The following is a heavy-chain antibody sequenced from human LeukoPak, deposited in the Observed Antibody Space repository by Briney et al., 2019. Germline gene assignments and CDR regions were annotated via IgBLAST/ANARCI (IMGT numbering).Heavy chain of an antibody. CDR1: GGTFSSYA. CDR3: ARPDSSGYYSDAFDI. CDR2: IIPILGIA. J-gene: IGHJ3*02. V-gene: IGHV1-69*04. D-gene: IGHD3-22*01. Sequence: GASVKVSCKASGGTFSSYAISWVRQAPGQGLEWMGRIIPILGIANYAQKFQGRVTITADKSTSTAYMELSSLRSEDTAVYYCARPDSSGYYSDAFDIWGQGTMVTVSP.